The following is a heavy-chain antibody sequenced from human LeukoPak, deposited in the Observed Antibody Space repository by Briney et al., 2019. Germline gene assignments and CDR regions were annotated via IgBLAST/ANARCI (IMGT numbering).Heavy chain of an antibody. J-gene: IGHJ5*02. CDR3: ARAYSSSWYWNWFDP. CDR2: IYPTGST. Sequence: PSETLSLTCTVSGYSISSGYYWGWIRQPPGKGLEWIGNIYPTGSTYYNPSLRSRVTISVDTSKNQFSLKVSSVSAADTAVYYCARAYSSSWYWNWFDPWGQGTLVTVSS. CDR1: GYSISSGYY. D-gene: IGHD6-13*01. V-gene: IGHV4-38-2*02.